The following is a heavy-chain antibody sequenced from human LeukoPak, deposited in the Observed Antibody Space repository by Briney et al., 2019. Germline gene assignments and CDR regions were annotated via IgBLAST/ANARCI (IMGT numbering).Heavy chain of an antibody. CDR1: GGSFSGYY. D-gene: IGHD5-18*01. V-gene: IGHV4-34*01. Sequence: PSETLSLTRAVDGGSFSGYYWSWIRQPPGKGLEWIGEINHSGSTNYNPSLKSRVTIPVDTSKNQFSLKLSSVTAADTAVYYCATERGYSYGPFDYWGQGTLVTVSS. J-gene: IGHJ4*02. CDR3: ATERGYSYGPFDY. CDR2: INHSGST.